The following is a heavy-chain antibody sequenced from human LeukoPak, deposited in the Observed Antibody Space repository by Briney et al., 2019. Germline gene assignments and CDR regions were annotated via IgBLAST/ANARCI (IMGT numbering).Heavy chain of an antibody. J-gene: IGHJ3*02. CDR1: GFTFNTYN. V-gene: IGHV3-48*01. D-gene: IGHD5-12*01. Sequence: GGSLRLSCAASGFTFNTYNMNWVRQAPGKGLEWVSFVSRVGSTIFYADSVKGRFTISRDNAKNSLFLEMSSLRAEDTAVYYCARVLVTATSLTYDGFDMWGQGTMVTVSS. CDR3: ARVLVTATSLTYDGFDM. CDR2: VSRVGSTI.